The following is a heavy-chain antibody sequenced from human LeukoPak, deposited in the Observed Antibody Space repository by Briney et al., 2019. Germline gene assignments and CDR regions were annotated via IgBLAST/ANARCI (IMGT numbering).Heavy chain of an antibody. V-gene: IGHV3-48*01. CDR2: ISSSSSTI. Sequence: GGSLRLSCAASGFTFSSYSMNWVRQAPGKGLEWVSYISSSSSTIYYADSVKGRFTISRDNAKNSLYLQMNSLRAEDTAVYYCARDFHYYDSSGYYAVDYWGQGTLVTVSS. D-gene: IGHD3-22*01. J-gene: IGHJ4*02. CDR1: GFTFSSYS. CDR3: ARDFHYYDSSGYYAVDY.